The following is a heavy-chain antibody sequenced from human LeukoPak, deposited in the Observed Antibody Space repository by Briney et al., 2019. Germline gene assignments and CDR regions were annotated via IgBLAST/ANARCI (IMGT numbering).Heavy chain of an antibody. D-gene: IGHD5-24*01. CDR3: ARRSGWLQNQSSADQPNFDY. V-gene: IGHV1-2*02. J-gene: IGHJ4*02. Sequence: ASVKVSCKASGYTFTGYYMHWVRQAPGQGLEWMGWINPNSGGTNYAQKFQGRVTMTRDTSISTAYMELSRLRSDDTAVYYCARRSGWLQNQSSADQPNFDYWGQGALVTVSS. CDR2: INPNSGGT. CDR1: GYTFTGYY.